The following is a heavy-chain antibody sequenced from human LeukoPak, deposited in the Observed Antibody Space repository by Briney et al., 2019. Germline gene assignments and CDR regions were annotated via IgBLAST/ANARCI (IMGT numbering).Heavy chain of an antibody. CDR1: GGSFSGYY. CDR3: ASVVRGYESSGYYYYMDV. D-gene: IGHD3-22*01. Sequence: SETLSLTCAVYGGSFSGYYWSWIRQPPGKGLEWIGEINHSGSTNYNPSLKSRVTISVDTSKNQFSLKLSSVTAADTAVYYCASVVRGYESSGYYYYMDVWGKGTTVTVSS. CDR2: INHSGST. J-gene: IGHJ6*03. V-gene: IGHV4-34*01.